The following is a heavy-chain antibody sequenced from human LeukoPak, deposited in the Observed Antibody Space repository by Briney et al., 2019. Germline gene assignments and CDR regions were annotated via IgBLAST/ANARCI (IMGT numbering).Heavy chain of an antibody. CDR3: ARDKPRGADILTPFDP. J-gene: IGHJ5*02. V-gene: IGHV4-4*07. CDR1: GGSISSYY. D-gene: IGHD3-9*01. CDR2: IYTSGST. Sequence: SETLSLTCTVSGGSISSYYWSWIRQPAGKGLEWIGRIYTSGSTNYNPSLKSRVTMSVDTSKNQFCLKLSSVTAADTAVYYCARDKPRGADILTPFDPWGQGTLVTVSS.